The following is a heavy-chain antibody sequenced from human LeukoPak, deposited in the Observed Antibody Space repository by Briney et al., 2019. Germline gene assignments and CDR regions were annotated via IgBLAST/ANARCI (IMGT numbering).Heavy chain of an antibody. D-gene: IGHD6-19*01. J-gene: IGHJ6*02. CDR3: ARGKSSGWYRQDYYYGMDV. Sequence: GASVKVSCKASGGTFSSYAISWVRQAPGQGLEWMGGIIPIFGTANYAQKFQGRVTITADESTSTAYMELSSLRSEDTAVYYCARGKSSGWYRQDYYYGMDVWGQGTTVTVSS. CDR2: IIPIFGTA. CDR1: GGTFSSYA. V-gene: IGHV1-69*13.